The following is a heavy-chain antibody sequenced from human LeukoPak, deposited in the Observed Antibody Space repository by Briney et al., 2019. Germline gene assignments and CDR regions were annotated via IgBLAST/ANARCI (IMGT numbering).Heavy chain of an antibody. CDR2: INPSGGST. CDR1: GYTFTSCY. Sequence: GASVKVSCKASGYTFTSCYMHWVRQAPGQGLEWMGIINPSGGSTSYAQKFRGRVTMTRDMSTSTVYMELSSLRSEDTAVYYCARSGYDFWSGYYWGQGTLVTVSS. CDR3: ARSGYDFWSGYY. J-gene: IGHJ4*02. D-gene: IGHD3-3*01. V-gene: IGHV1-46*01.